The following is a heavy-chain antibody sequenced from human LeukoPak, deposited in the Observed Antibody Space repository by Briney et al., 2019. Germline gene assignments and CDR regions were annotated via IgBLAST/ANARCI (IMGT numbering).Heavy chain of an antibody. V-gene: IGHV1-69*05. J-gene: IGHJ5*02. CDR1: GGTFSSYA. CDR2: IIPIFDTA. CDR3: ARDHSSSGEGNWFDP. D-gene: IGHD6-6*01. Sequence: SVKVSCKASGGTFSSYAISWVRQAPGQGLEWMGRIIPIFDTANYAQKFQGRVTITTDESTSTAYMELSSLRSEDTAAYYCARDHSSSGEGNWFDPWGQGTLVTVSS.